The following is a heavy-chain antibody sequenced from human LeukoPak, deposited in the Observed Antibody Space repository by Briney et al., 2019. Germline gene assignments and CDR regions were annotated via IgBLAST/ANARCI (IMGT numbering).Heavy chain of an antibody. CDR3: ASGYYGSGSYSYFDY. D-gene: IGHD3-10*01. V-gene: IGHV3-30*04. CDR1: GFTFSSYA. J-gene: IGHJ4*02. CDR2: ISYDGSNK. Sequence: GGSLRLSCAASGFTFSSYAMHWVRQAPGKGLEWVAVISYDGSNKYYADSVKGRFTISRDNSKNTLYLQMNSLRAKDTAVYYCASGYYGSGSYSYFDYWGQGTLVTVSS.